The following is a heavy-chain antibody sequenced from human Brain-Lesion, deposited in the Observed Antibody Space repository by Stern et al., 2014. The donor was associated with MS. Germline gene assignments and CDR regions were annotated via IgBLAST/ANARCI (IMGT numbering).Heavy chain of an antibody. V-gene: IGHV4-61*02. CDR1: GGSVGSGSYD. J-gene: IGHJ4*02. D-gene: IGHD5-18*01. CDR2: IYTTGST. CDR3: ARDKEDTNMAFRYFDN. Sequence: QVQLVESGPGLVKPSQTLSLTCTVSGGSVGSGSYDWSWIRPPAGKGLEWIGRIYTTGSTYYNPSLKSRVSISIDTSKNQFSLKLTSVTAADTAVYYCARDKEDTNMAFRYFDNWGQGTLVTVSS.